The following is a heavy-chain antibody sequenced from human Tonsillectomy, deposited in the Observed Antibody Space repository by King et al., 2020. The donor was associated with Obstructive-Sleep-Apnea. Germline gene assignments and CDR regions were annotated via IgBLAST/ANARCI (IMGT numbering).Heavy chain of an antibody. D-gene: IGHD6-13*01. CDR1: GGSISGYY. CDR2: IYYSGST. CDR3: AKYSSSWYGNDY. J-gene: IGHJ4*02. Sequence: VQLQESGPGLVKPSETLSLPCTVSGGSISGYYWSWFRQPPGKGLEWIGYIYYSGSTTYNPSLKSRVTISVDTSKHQFSLKLSSVTAADTAVYYCAKYSSSWYGNDYWGQGTLVTVSS. V-gene: IGHV4-59*01.